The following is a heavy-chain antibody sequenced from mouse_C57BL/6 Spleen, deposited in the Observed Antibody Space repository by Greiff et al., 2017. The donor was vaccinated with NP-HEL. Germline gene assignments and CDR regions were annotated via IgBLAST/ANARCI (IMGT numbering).Heavy chain of an antibody. D-gene: IGHD4-1*01. Sequence: EVQLQQSGPVLVKPGASVKMSCKASGYTFTDYYMNWVKQSHGKSLEWIGVINPYNGGTSYNQKFKGKATLTVDKSSSTAYMELNSLTSEDSAVYYCAPGTAYYAMDYWGQGTSVTVSS. V-gene: IGHV1-19*01. CDR2: INPYNGGT. CDR1: GYTFTDYY. J-gene: IGHJ4*01. CDR3: APGTAYYAMDY.